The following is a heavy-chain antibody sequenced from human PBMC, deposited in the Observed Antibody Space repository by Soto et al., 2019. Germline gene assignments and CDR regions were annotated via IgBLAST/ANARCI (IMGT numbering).Heavy chain of an antibody. D-gene: IGHD6-19*01. Sequence: QVQLVQSGAEMREPGSSVKVSCKASGGTFSSSAINWLLQAPGQGPEWMGGIIPTFGTANYIEKFRGRVTITADTSTSTAYMEVSSLTSEDTAMYFCARSETAGHRGFDIWGQGTMVTVSS. J-gene: IGHJ3*02. V-gene: IGHV1-69*06. CDR1: GGTFSSSA. CDR3: ARSETAGHRGFDI. CDR2: IIPTFGTA.